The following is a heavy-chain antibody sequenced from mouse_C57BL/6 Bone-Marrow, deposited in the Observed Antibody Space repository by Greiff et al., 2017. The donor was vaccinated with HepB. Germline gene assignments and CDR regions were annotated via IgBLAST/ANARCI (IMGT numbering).Heavy chain of an antibody. D-gene: IGHD1-1*01. CDR3: ARDPFITTVVATDY. CDR1: GYSITSGYY. V-gene: IGHV3-6*01. J-gene: IGHJ2*01. Sequence: EVQLQESGPGLVKPSQSLSLTCSVTGYSITSGYYWNWIRQFPGNKLEWMGYISYDGSNNYNPSLKNRISITRDTSKNQFFLKLNSVTTEDTATYYCARDPFITTVVATDYWGQGTTLTVSS. CDR2: ISYDGSN.